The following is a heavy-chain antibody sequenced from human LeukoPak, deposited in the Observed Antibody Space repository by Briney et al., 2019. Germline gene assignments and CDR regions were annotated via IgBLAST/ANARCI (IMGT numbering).Heavy chain of an antibody. V-gene: IGHV3-23*01. CDR3: ARDLHYYVVMDV. D-gene: IGHD3-10*02. Sequence: GESLRLSREASGFTFSAYAMTWVRQAPGKGLEWVSSIGSDKKQHYSESVKGRFAISRDNSKSMLFLQLNSLRAEDTALYYCARDLHYYVVMDVWGQGTTVTVPS. J-gene: IGHJ6*02. CDR2: IGSDKKQ. CDR1: GFTFSAYA.